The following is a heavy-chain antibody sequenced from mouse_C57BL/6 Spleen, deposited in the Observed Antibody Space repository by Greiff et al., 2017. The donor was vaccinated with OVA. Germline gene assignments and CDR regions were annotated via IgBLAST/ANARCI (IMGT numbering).Heavy chain of an antibody. D-gene: IGHD1-1*01. CDR3: ARGITTEWYFDV. CDR2: INPNYGTT. J-gene: IGHJ1*03. CDR1: GYSFTDYN. Sequence: EVKLVESGPELVKPGASVKISCKASGYSFTDYNMNWVKQSNGKSLEWIGVINPNYGTTSYNQKFKGKATLTVAQSSSTAYMQLNSLTSEDSAVYYCARGITTEWYFDVWGTGTTVTVSS. V-gene: IGHV1-39*01.